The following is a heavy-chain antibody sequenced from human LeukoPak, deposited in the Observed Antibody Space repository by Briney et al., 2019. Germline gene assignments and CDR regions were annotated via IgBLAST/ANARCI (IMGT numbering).Heavy chain of an antibody. CDR1: GGSFSGYY. V-gene: IGHV4-34*01. J-gene: IGHJ4*02. CDR2: INHSGST. D-gene: IGHD1-1*01. Sequence: SETLSLTCAVYGGSFSGYYWSWIRQPPGKGLEWIGEINHSGSTNYNPSLKSRVTISVDTSKNQFSLKLSSVTAADTAVYYCARGGWNKFDYWGQGTLVTVSS. CDR3: ARGGWNKFDY.